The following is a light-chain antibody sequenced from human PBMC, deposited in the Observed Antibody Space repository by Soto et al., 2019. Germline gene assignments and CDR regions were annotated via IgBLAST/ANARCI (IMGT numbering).Light chain of an antibody. V-gene: IGLV1-44*01. CDR1: SSNIGSNT. CDR2: SNN. J-gene: IGLJ3*02. CDR3: AAYDDSLNGEV. Sequence: QSVLTQSPSASGTPGQRVTISCSGSSSNIGSNTVNWYQQHPRTAPKLLIYSNNQRPSGVPDRLSGAKSGTSASLAISGLQSEDEDDYYCAAYDDSLNGEVFGGGTKLTVL.